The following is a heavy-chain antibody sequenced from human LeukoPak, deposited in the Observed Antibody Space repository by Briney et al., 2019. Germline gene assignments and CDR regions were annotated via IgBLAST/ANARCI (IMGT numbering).Heavy chain of an antibody. J-gene: IGHJ6*03. CDR2: IYYSGST. CDR1: GGSISSDY. Sequence: SETLSLTCTVSGGSISSDYWSWIRQPPGKGLEWIGYIYYSGSTNYNPYLKIIVTISVDASKNQFSLNLSSFTVSDTAVYYCARRADSSSSNAYYYYYYMDVWGKGTTVTVSS. CDR3: ARRADSSSSNAYYYYYYMDV. D-gene: IGHD6-6*01. V-gene: IGHV4-59*08.